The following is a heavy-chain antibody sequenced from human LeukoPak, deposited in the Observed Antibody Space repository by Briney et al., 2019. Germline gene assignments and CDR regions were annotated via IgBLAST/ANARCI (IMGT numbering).Heavy chain of an antibody. CDR1: GFTFSSYS. CDR2: ISSSSSYI. Sequence: GGSLRLSCAASGFTFSSYSMNWVRQAPGKGLEWVSSISSSSSYIYYADSVKGRFTISRDNAKNSLYLQMNSLRAEDTAVYYCARDAPEYYDILTGYYPSPDYWGQGTLVTVSS. CDR3: ARDAPEYYDILTGYYPSPDY. J-gene: IGHJ4*02. D-gene: IGHD3-9*01. V-gene: IGHV3-21*01.